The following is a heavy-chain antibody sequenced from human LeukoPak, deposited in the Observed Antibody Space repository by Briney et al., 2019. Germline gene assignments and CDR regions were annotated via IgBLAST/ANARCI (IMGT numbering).Heavy chain of an antibody. D-gene: IGHD3-22*01. J-gene: IGHJ6*02. CDR3: AREPGYYDSSGYYSGRNSGYYYYYGMDV. CDR1: GDSIISSNYY. Sequence: SETLSLTCSVSGDSIISSNYYWGWIRQPPGKGLEWIGSIYYSGSTYYSPSLKSRVTISVDTSKNQFSLKLSSVTAADTAVYYCAREPGYYDSSGYYSGRNSGYYYYYGMDVWGQGTTVTVSS. V-gene: IGHV4-39*02. CDR2: IYYSGST.